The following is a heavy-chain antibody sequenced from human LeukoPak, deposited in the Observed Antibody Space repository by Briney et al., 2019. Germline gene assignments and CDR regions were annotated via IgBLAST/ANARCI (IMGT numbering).Heavy chain of an antibody. J-gene: IGHJ4*02. CDR3: ARDLKTYSSSSW. Sequence: GGSLRLSCAASGFTFSSYEMNWVRQAPGKGLEWVSYISSSVSTIYYAASVKGRFTISRDNAKNSLYLQMDSLRAEDTAVYYCARDLKTYSSSSWWGQGTPVTVSS. CDR1: GFTFSSYE. CDR2: ISSSVSTI. V-gene: IGHV3-48*03. D-gene: IGHD6-13*01.